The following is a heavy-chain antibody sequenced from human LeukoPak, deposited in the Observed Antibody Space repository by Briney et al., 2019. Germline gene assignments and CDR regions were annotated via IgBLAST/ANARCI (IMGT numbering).Heavy chain of an antibody. CDR3: ASLLPPGYIAAASSNWFDP. J-gene: IGHJ5*02. CDR1: GYTFTRYD. Sequence: ASVKVSCKASGYTFTRYDINWVRQATGQGLEWMGWINTKSGMTGHAQKFQGRITITKDTSISTVYMELSSLSSEDTAVYYCASLLPPGYIAAASSNWFDPWGQGTLVTVSS. CDR2: INTKSGMT. D-gene: IGHD6-13*01. V-gene: IGHV1-8*03.